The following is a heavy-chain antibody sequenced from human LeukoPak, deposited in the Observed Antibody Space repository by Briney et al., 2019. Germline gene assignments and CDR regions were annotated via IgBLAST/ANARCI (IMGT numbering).Heavy chain of an antibody. V-gene: IGHV1-46*01. D-gene: IGHD3-9*01. J-gene: IGHJ5*02. CDR1: GYTFTSNY. CDR2: ISPSGGST. CDR3: ARARSEFGILTGYYQASWFDP. Sequence: ASVKVSCKAFGYTFTSNYMHWVRQAPGQGPEWMGVISPSGGSTTYAQKFQGRVTLTRDMSTSTDYLELSSLRSEDTAVYYCARARSEFGILTGYYQASWFDPWGQGTLVTVSS.